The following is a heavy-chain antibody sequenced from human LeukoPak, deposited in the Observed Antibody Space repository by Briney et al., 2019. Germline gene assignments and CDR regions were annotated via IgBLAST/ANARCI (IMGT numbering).Heavy chain of an antibody. CDR1: GFTFSGFA. V-gene: IGHV3-23*01. CDR3: AKADYVWGSYRPVDY. Sequence: GGSLRLSCAASGFTFSGFAMSWVRRTPGKGLERVSGISGSGDNTLYADSVKGRFTISRDNSKNTLYLQMNSLRAEDTAVYYCAKADYVWGSYRPVDYWGQGTLVTVSS. D-gene: IGHD3-16*02. CDR2: ISGSGDNT. J-gene: IGHJ4*02.